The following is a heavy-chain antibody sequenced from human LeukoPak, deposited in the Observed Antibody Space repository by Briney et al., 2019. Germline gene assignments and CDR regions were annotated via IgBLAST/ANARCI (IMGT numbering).Heavy chain of an antibody. D-gene: IGHD5-18*01. CDR3: ARDDTLSGYSYGYGLDY. CDR1: GFTFSSYW. J-gene: IGHJ4*02. CDR2: IKQDGSEK. Sequence: GGSLRLSCAASGFTFSSYWMSWVRQAPGKGLEWVANIKQDGSEKYYVDSVKGRFTISRDNAKNSLYLQMNSLRAEDTAVYYCARDDTLSGYSYGYGLDYWGQGTLVTVSS. V-gene: IGHV3-7*01.